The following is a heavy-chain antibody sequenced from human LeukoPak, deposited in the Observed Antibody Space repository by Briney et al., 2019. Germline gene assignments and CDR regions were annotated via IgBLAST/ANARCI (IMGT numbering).Heavy chain of an antibody. CDR3: AKDGGDYQFDY. Sequence: GGSLRLSCADSRFTFSSYSMNWLRQAPGKGLEWVSSISSSSSYIYYADSVKGRFTISRDNSKNTLYLQMNSQRAEDTAVYYCAKDGGDYQFDYWGQGTLVTVSS. CDR1: RFTFSSYS. D-gene: IGHD4-17*01. CDR2: ISSSSSYI. J-gene: IGHJ4*02. V-gene: IGHV3-21*04.